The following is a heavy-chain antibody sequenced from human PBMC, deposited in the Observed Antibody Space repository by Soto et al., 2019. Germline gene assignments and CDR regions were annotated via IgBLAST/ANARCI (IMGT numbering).Heavy chain of an antibody. D-gene: IGHD6-19*01. CDR3: ATGPGYSSGWSYFDF. CDR1: GGIFSNYA. J-gene: IGHJ4*02. V-gene: IGHV1-69*01. Sequence: QVQLVQSGTEVKKPGSSVRVSCKASGGIFSNYAISWVRQAPGQGLEWMGGIIPIFAAPKYAQRFQGRVTISADASTSTTYMELSSLISEDTAVYFCATGPGYSSGWSYFDFWGQGTLVTVSS. CDR2: IIPIFAAP.